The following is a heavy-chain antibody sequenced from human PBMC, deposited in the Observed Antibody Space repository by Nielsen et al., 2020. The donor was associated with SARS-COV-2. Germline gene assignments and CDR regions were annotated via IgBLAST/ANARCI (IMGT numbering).Heavy chain of an antibody. J-gene: IGHJ4*02. CDR3: AKEGYFDWTSHGYFDY. D-gene: IGHD3-9*01. CDR1: GFTFDDYA. V-gene: IGHV3-9*01. Sequence: GGSLRLSCAASGFTFDDYAMHWVRQAPGKGLEWVSGISWNSGSIGYADSVKGRFTISRDNAKNSLYLQMNSLRAEDTALYYCAKEGYFDWTSHGYFDYWGQGTLVTVSS. CDR2: ISWNSGSI.